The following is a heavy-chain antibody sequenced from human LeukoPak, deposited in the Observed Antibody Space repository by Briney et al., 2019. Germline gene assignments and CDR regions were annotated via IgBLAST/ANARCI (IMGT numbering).Heavy chain of an antibody. CDR3: ARHMERWQQFTRSLDY. CDR2: INSDGSST. CDR1: GFTFSSYW. V-gene: IGHV3-74*01. D-gene: IGHD5-24*01. Sequence: GGSLRLSCAASGFTFSSYWMHWVRQAPGKGLVWVSRINSDGSSTRYADSVKGRFTISRDNTKNTLYLQMNSLRAEDTAVYYCARHMERWQQFTRSLDYWGQGTLVTVSS. J-gene: IGHJ4*02.